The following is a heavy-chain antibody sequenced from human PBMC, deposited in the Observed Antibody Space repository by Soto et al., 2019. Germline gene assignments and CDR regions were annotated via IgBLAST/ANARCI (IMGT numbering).Heavy chain of an antibody. Sequence: EEQLVESGGGLAQPGGSLRLSCVASGFTFTTYWMSWVRQAPGKGLEWVANIRQDGGAQYYVDSVKGRFTISRDNAKNSVYLQMDSLRVEDTAVYYCVRGGHGSGSYLGSSWGQGILVTXS. CDR2: IRQDGGAQ. V-gene: IGHV3-7*03. D-gene: IGHD3-10*01. CDR3: VRGGHGSGSYLGSS. J-gene: IGHJ5*02. CDR1: GFTFTTYW.